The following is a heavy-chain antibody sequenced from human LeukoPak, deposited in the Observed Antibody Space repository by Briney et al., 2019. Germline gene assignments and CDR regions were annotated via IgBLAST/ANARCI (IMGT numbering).Heavy chain of an antibody. Sequence: ASVRVSCKASGYTLTSYGISWVRQAPGQGLEWMGWISAYNGNTNYAQKLQGRVTMTTDTSTSTAYMGLRSLRSDDTAVYYCARRRRTYPYYFDYWGQGTLVTVSS. CDR1: GYTLTSYG. CDR2: ISAYNGNT. J-gene: IGHJ4*02. CDR3: ARRRRTYPYYFDY. V-gene: IGHV1-18*01.